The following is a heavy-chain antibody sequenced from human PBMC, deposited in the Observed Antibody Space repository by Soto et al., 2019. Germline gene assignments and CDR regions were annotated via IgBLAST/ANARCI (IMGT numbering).Heavy chain of an antibody. Sequence: GGSLRLSCTASGFTFSSYGMHWVRQAPGKGLEWVAIIKNEGSTKYYADSVMGRFTISRDNTKNSLYLQMNSLRAEDTAIYYCTRDTMTTLNWGEGTLVTVSS. CDR1: GFTFSSYG. V-gene: IGHV3-30*03. D-gene: IGHD4-17*01. J-gene: IGHJ4*02. CDR3: TRDTMTTLN. CDR2: IKNEGSTK.